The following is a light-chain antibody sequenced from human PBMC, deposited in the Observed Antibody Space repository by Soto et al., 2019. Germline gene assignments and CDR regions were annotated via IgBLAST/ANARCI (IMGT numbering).Light chain of an antibody. CDR2: DVS. CDR3: SSYTNSGTRV. J-gene: IGLJ2*01. CDR1: SSDVGGYNY. Sequence: QSVLTQPASVSGSPGQSITISCIGTSSDVGGYNYVSWYQQHPGKAPKVMIYDVSNRPSGVSNRFSGSKSGNTASLTISGVQAEDEADYYCSSYTNSGTRVFGGGTKLTVL. V-gene: IGLV2-14*01.